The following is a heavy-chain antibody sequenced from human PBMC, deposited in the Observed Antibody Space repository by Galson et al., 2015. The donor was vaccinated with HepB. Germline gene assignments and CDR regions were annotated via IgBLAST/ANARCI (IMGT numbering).Heavy chain of an antibody. CDR3: ARDLKASGAHYDSSGYFHEY. CDR1: GFTFNYYA. Sequence: SLRLSCAASGFTFNYYAVSWVRQAPGKGLEWVPAIHGSGSGAYYADSVKGRFTISRDNSKNTLYLQMNSLRAEDTAVYYCARDLKASGAHYDSSGYFHEYWGQGTLVTVSS. D-gene: IGHD3-22*01. J-gene: IGHJ4*02. V-gene: IGHV3-23*01. CDR2: IHGSGSGA.